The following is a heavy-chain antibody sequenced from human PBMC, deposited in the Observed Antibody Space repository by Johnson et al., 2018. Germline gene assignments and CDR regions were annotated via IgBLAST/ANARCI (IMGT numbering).Heavy chain of an antibody. D-gene: IGHD3-22*01. CDR3: AKDASSRGYYDTSGMDAFDV. Sequence: QVQLVESGGGVVQPGRSLRLSCAASGFTFSSYGMHWVRQAPGKGLEWVAVISYDGSNKYYADSVKGRFTISRANSKNTVYPQMNSLRAEDTAVYYCAKDASSRGYYDTSGMDAFDVWGQGTMVTVSS. CDR1: GFTFSSYG. J-gene: IGHJ3*01. V-gene: IGHV3-30*18. CDR2: ISYDGSNK.